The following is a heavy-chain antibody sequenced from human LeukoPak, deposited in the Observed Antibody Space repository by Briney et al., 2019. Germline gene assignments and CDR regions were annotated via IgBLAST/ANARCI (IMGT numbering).Heavy chain of an antibody. Sequence: GGSLRLSCAASGFTFSSYGMHWVRQAPGKGLEWVAVISYDGSNKYYADSVRGRFTISRDNAKNSLFLQMNSLRAEDTAMFYCARVQGYYSSSTCYFDAFDIWGQGTMVTVSS. CDR3: ARVQGYYSSSTCYFDAFDI. CDR2: ISYDGSNK. V-gene: IGHV3-30*03. CDR1: GFTFSSYG. D-gene: IGHD2-2*01. J-gene: IGHJ3*02.